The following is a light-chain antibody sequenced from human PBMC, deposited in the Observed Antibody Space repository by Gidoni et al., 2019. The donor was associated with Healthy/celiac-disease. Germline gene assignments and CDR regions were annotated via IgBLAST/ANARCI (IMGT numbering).Light chain of an antibody. CDR3: QQSYSTPYT. Sequence: DIQLTQSQSSLSASIGDRVTITCRPSQSISSYLTLYQQNPGKAHNLLIYAASSLQCGVTSRFSGSGSGTDYTLTISSLQPEDFATYYCQQSYSTPYTFGQGTKLEIK. V-gene: IGKV1-39*01. J-gene: IGKJ2*01. CDR2: AAS. CDR1: QSISSY.